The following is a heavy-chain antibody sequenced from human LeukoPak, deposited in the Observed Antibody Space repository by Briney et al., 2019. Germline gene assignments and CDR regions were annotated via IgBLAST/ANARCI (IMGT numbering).Heavy chain of an antibody. Sequence: SETLSLTCSVSGGSISTYYWSWIRQPPGKGLEWIGSIYYSGSTYYNPSLKSRVTISVDTSKNQFSLKLSSVTAADTAVYYCARQDGGGALYYYDSSGYPDYWGQGTLVTVSS. CDR2: IYYSGST. V-gene: IGHV4-39*01. J-gene: IGHJ4*02. CDR1: GGSISTYY. CDR3: ARQDGGGALYYYDSSGYPDY. D-gene: IGHD3-22*01.